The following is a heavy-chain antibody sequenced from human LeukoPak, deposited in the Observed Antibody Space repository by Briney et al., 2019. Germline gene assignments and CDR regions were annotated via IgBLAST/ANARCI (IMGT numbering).Heavy chain of an antibody. D-gene: IGHD2-15*01. CDR1: GFTFSSYG. J-gene: IGHJ4*02. CDR3: AKDYEEDIVVVVAASSPDY. CDR2: ISYDGSNK. Sequence: PGRSLRLSCAASGFTFSSYGMHWVRQAPGKGLERVAVISYDGSNKYYADSVKGRFTISRDNSKNTLYLQMNSLRAEDTAVYYCAKDYEEDIVVVVAASSPDYWGQGTLVTVSS. V-gene: IGHV3-30*18.